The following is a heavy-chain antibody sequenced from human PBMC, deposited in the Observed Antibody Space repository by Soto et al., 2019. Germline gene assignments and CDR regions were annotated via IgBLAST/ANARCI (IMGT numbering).Heavy chain of an antibody. V-gene: IGHV3-30*18. CDR3: AKVTDYSSGWYRFYYYGMDV. J-gene: IGHJ6*02. CDR1: GFTFSSYG. Sequence: QVQLVESGGGVVLPGRSLRFSCAASGFTFSSYGMHWVRQAPGKGLEWVAIISFDGSNKYYADSVKGRFTISRDNSKHTLHLQMDSLRADDTAVYYCAKVTDYSSGWYRFYYYGMDVWGQGTTVTVSS. CDR2: ISFDGSNK. D-gene: IGHD6-19*01.